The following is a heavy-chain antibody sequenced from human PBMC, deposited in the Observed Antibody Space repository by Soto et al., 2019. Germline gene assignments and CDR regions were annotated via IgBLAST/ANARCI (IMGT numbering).Heavy chain of an antibody. CDR2: IWYDGSNK. CDR3: ARAFGSGYYHYFDY. D-gene: IGHD3-22*01. J-gene: IGHJ4*02. V-gene: IGHV3-33*01. CDR1: GFTFSSYG. Sequence: QVQLVESGGGVVQPGRSLRLSCAASGFTFSSYGMHWVRQAPGKGLEWVAVIWYDGSNKYYADSVKGRFTISRDNSKNTLYLQMNSLRAEDTAVYYCARAFGSGYYHYFDYWGQGTLVTVSS.